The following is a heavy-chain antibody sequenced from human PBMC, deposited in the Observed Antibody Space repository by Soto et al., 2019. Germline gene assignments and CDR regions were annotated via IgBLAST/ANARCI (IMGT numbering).Heavy chain of an antibody. D-gene: IGHD5-12*01. V-gene: IGHV4-39*01. CDR2: IYYSGST. Sequence: ETLSLTCTVSGGSISSSSYYWGWIRQPPGKGLEWIGSIYYSGSTYYNPSLKSRVTISVDTSKNQFSLKLSSVTAADTAVYYRARYGNGYDYWGQGTLVTVSS. J-gene: IGHJ4*02. CDR3: ARYGNGYDY. CDR1: GGSISSSSYY.